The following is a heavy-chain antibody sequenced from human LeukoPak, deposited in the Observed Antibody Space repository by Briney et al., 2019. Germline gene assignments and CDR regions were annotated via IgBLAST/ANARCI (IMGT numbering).Heavy chain of an antibody. D-gene: IGHD4-23*01. Sequence: GGSLRLSCAASGFTFSSYWMTWVRQAPGKGLEWVANIKQDGSEKYYVDSVKGRFTISRDNAKNSLYLQMNSLRAEDTAVYYCAKDPLRWVEYFQHWGQGTLVTVSS. J-gene: IGHJ1*01. CDR3: AKDPLRWVEYFQH. CDR1: GFTFSSYW. CDR2: IKQDGSEK. V-gene: IGHV3-7*01.